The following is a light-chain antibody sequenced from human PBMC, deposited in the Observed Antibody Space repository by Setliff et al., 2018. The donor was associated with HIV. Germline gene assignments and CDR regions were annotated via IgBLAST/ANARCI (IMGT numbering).Light chain of an antibody. CDR2: EVS. Sequence: QSVLTQPASVSGSPGQSITISCTGTSSDVGGYNYVSWYQQHPGQAPKLIIYEVSNRPSGVSDRFSGSKSGNTASLTISGLQAEDEADYYCSSYTISSTLVFGTGTRSPS. J-gene: IGLJ1*01. V-gene: IGLV2-14*01. CDR1: SSDVGGYNY. CDR3: SSYTISSTLV.